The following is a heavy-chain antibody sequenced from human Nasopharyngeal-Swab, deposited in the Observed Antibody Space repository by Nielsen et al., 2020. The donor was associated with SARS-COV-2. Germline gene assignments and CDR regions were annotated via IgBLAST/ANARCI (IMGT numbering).Heavy chain of an antibody. CDR1: GGSFSGYY. Sequence: ETLSLTCAVYGGSFSGYYWSWVRQAPGKGLEWVSAVSGSGDTTYYPESVKGRFTISRDNSKNTVHLQMDSLRAEDTAVYYCAKERPDSSGWFWRVFDDWGQGTLVTVSS. V-gene: IGHV3-23*01. CDR2: VSGSGDTT. CDR3: AKERPDSSGWFWRVFDD. J-gene: IGHJ4*02. D-gene: IGHD6-19*01.